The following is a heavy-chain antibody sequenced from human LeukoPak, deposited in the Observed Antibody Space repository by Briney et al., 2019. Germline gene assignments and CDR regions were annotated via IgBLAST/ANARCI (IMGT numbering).Heavy chain of an antibody. J-gene: IGHJ4*02. CDR3: ARDLPVGTDFWSGYYDY. D-gene: IGHD3-3*01. V-gene: IGHV1-69*04. CDR1: GGTFNSYA. Sequence: SVKVSCKASGGTFNSYAISWVRQAPGQGLEWMGRIIPIVGIANYTQKFQGRVTINADKSPSTAYMELISVTSEAPAVYYCARDLPVGTDFWSGYYDYWGQGTLVTVSS. CDR2: IIPIVGIA.